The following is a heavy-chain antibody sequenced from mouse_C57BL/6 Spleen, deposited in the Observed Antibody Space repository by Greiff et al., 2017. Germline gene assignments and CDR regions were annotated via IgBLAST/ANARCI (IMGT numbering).Heavy chain of an antibody. D-gene: IGHD2-3*01. V-gene: IGHV3-6*01. Sequence: EVQLQESGPGLVKPSQSLSLTCSVTGYSITSGYYWNWIRQFPGNKLEWMGYISYDGSNNYNPYLKNRISITRDTSKNQFFLKLNSVTTEYTATYYCARDRYDGYYGFAYWGQGTLVTVSA. CDR2: ISYDGSN. CDR1: GYSITSGYY. J-gene: IGHJ3*01. CDR3: ARDRYDGYYGFAY.